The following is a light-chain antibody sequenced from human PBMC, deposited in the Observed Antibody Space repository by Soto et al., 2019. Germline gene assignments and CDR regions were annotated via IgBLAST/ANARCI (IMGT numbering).Light chain of an antibody. J-gene: IGLJ3*02. CDR3: ASWDDSLDGWV. Sequence: QSVLTQPPSASATPGQRITISCSGSFSNIGRNSVSWFRQLPGTAPKLLIYTDTQRPSGVPDRFPGSKSGTSASLAISGLQSDDEADFYCASWDDSLDGWVFGGGTQLTVL. V-gene: IGLV1-44*01. CDR1: FSNIGRNS. CDR2: TDT.